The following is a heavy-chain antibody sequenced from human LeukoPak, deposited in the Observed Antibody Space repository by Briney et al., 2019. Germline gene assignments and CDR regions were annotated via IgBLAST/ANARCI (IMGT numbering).Heavy chain of an antibody. V-gene: IGHV3-23*01. CDR1: GFTFSSYA. CDR2: ISGGGGTT. D-gene: IGHD3-16*02. J-gene: IGHJ4*02. CDR3: ARAGNYDYVWGSYRSTFDY. Sequence: GGSLRLSCAASGFTFSSYAMSWVRQAPGKGLEWVSAISGGGGTTYYAESVKGRFTVSRDKSKNTLYVQMNSLRAEDTAVYYCARAGNYDYVWGSYRSTFDYWGQGTLVTVSS.